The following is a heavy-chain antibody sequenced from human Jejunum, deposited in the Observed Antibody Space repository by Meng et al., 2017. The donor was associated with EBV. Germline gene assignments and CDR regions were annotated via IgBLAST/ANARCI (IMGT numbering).Heavy chain of an antibody. CDR1: EFTFSTYW. Sequence: GPPVGSGGGLCLPGGSLRLSCEASEFTFSTYWRHWVRQAPGKGLVWVSRINTDGSGTSYADSVKGRFTISRDNAKSTLYLQMNSLRAEDTAVYYCARDPAMVRGLTLSNYFDYWGQGTLVTVSS. D-gene: IGHD3-10*01. V-gene: IGHV3-74*01. CDR3: ARDPAMVRGLTLSNYFDY. J-gene: IGHJ4*02. CDR2: INTDGSGT.